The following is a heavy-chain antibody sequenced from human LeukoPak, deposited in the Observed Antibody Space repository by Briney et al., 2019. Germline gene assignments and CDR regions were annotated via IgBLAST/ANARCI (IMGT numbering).Heavy chain of an antibody. CDR1: GGSFSTYY. CDR3: ARNSGSSGTDY. Sequence: SETLSLTCAVYGGSFSTYYWSWIRQPPGKGLEWIGSIYYSGSTYYNPSLKSRVTISVDTSKNQFSLKLSSVTAADTAVYYCARNSGSSGTDYWGQGTLVTVSS. J-gene: IGHJ4*02. CDR2: IYYSGST. V-gene: IGHV4-39*01. D-gene: IGHD6-13*01.